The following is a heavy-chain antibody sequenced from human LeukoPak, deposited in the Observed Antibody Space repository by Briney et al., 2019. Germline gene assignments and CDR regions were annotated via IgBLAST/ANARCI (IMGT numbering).Heavy chain of an antibody. D-gene: IGHD2-2*01. CDR2: IIFSSSFI. V-gene: IGHV3-21*01. Sequence: GGPLILCCAAGVFIFSNYMKRGVREPGERGEGGVSSIIFSSSFITYADSAMGRLTTPRDSATKSPYLQMNSLGAEHTAVYYCARDLGIVIVPAVHAYWGQGTLVTVP. CDR1: VFIFSNYM. J-gene: IGHJ4*02. CDR3: ARDLGIVIVPAVHAY.